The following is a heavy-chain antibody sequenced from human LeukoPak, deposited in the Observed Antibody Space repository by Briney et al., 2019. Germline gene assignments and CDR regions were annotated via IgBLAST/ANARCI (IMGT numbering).Heavy chain of an antibody. J-gene: IGHJ3*02. CDR3: ARDRTTRAFDI. V-gene: IGHV3-11*01. CDR1: GFTFSDYY. Sequence: GGSLRLSCAASGFTFSDYYMNWIRQAPGEGLEWVSYISSSGGTIYYADSVKGRFTISRDNAKNSLYLQMDSLRAEDTAVYYCARDRTTRAFDIWGQGTMVTVSS. CDR2: ISSSGGTI. D-gene: IGHD4-17*01.